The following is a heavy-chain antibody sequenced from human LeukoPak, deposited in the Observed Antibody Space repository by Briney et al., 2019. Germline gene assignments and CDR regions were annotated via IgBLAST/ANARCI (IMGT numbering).Heavy chain of an antibody. CDR3: AKDATAVPGTVYMDV. CDR1: GFIFSSYW. Sequence: PGGSLLLSCEASGFIFSSYWMTWVRQPPGKGPEWVANIRQDESERYSADSVKGRFTISRDNAKNSVYLQMTSLRAEDTALYYCAKDATAVPGTVYMDVWGKGTTVTISS. CDR2: IRQDESER. J-gene: IGHJ6*03. D-gene: IGHD6-13*01. V-gene: IGHV3-7*01.